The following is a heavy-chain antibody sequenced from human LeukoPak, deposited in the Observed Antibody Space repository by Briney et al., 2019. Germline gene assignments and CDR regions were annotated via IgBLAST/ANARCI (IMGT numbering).Heavy chain of an antibody. J-gene: IGHJ3*02. Sequence: SSETLSLTCTVSGGSISSYYWSWIRQPPGKGLEWIGYIYYSGSTNYNPSLKSRVTISVDTSKNQFSLKLSSVTAADTAVYYCASLYDWDAFDIWGQGTMVTVSS. V-gene: IGHV4-59*01. CDR2: IYYSGST. CDR1: GGSISSYY. D-gene: IGHD3-16*01. CDR3: ASLYDWDAFDI.